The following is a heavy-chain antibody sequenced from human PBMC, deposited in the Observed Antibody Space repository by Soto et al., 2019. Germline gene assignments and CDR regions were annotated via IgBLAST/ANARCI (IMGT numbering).Heavy chain of an antibody. D-gene: IGHD4-4*01. CDR3: XREGGVYSPWYYYGMDV. Sequence: GGSLRLSCAASGFTFSSYGMHWVRQAPGKGLEGVALIWYDGSTKNYADSVKGRFTISRDNSKSTLYLQMSSLRVEDTAVYYCXREGGVYSPWYYYGMDVWGQGTTVTVSS. CDR2: IWYDGSTK. J-gene: IGHJ6*02. CDR1: GFTFSSYG. V-gene: IGHV3-33*01.